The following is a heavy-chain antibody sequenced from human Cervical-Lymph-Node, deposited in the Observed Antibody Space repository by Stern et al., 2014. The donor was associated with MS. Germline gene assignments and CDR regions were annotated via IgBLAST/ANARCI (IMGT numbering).Heavy chain of an antibody. Sequence: VQLVEPGGGVVQPGRSLSLSCVASGFSFSTYAMHWVRQAPGKGLEWVAFVSYDGTQRNSTDSVKARFTISRDNSKNTLYLHMHSLRDEDTAVYFCARGGRGVGLEYWGQGALVTVSS. D-gene: IGHD3-10*01. CDR2: VSYDGTQR. CDR1: GFSFSTYA. CDR3: ARGGRGVGLEY. V-gene: IGHV3-30-3*01. J-gene: IGHJ4*02.